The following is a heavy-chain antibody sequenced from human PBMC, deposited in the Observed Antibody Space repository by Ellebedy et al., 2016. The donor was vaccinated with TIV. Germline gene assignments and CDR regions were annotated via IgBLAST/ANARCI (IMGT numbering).Heavy chain of an antibody. J-gene: IGHJ6*02. CDR2: ISYDGSNK. CDR3: AKDLYASGSYYYMGSSDFYYYGMDV. CDR1: GFTFSSYG. V-gene: IGHV3-30*18. D-gene: IGHD3-10*01. Sequence: GESLKISXAASGFTFSSYGMEWVRQAPGKGLEWVAVISYDGSNKYYADSVKGRFTISRDNSKNTLYLQMNSLRAEDTAVYYCAKDLYASGSYYYMGSSDFYYYGMDVWGQGTTVTVSS.